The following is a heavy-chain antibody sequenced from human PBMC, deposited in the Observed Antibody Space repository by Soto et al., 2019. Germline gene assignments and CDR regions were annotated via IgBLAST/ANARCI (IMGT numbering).Heavy chain of an antibody. D-gene: IGHD4-17*01. CDR2: TRNKANSYTT. V-gene: IGHV3-72*01. Sequence: EVQLVESGGGLVQPGGSLRLSCAASGFTFSDHYMDWVRQAPGKGLEWIGRTRNKANSYTTEYAASVKGRFTISRDDSKNSQYLQTNSLKTEAPAEYYCARGPPSRGTTGYYSGMHVSGQGTTVTFSS. CDR1: GFTFSDHY. CDR3: ARGPPSRGTTGYYSGMHV. J-gene: IGHJ6*02.